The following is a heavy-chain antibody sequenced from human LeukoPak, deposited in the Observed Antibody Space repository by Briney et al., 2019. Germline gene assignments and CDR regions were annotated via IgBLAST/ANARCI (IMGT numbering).Heavy chain of an antibody. CDR1: GFTFSSYG. J-gene: IGHJ4*02. CDR3: ARGDYYYDSSGYPGD. D-gene: IGHD3-22*01. CDR2: IWYDGSNK. Sequence: GRSLRLSCAASGFTFSSYGMHWVRQAPGKGLEWVAVIWYDGSNKYYADSVKGRFTISRDNSKNTLYLQMNSLRAEDTAVYYCARGDYYYDSSGYPGDWGQGTLVTVSS. V-gene: IGHV3-33*01.